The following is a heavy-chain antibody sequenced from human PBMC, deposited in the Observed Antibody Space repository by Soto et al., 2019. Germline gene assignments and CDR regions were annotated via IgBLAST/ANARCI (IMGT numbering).Heavy chain of an antibody. CDR3: AKTTDGWFSAFEI. V-gene: IGHV3-23*01. Sequence: EVQLLESGGGLVQPGGSLRLSCAASGFIFSSYAMSWVRQAPGKGPEWVSAISGSGTTAYYADSVKGRFTFSRDNSKKTMYLQRNSLRAEDTAVYYCAKTTDGWFSAFEIWGQGTMVTVSS. CDR2: ISGSGTTA. J-gene: IGHJ3*02. D-gene: IGHD6-19*01. CDR1: GFIFSSYA.